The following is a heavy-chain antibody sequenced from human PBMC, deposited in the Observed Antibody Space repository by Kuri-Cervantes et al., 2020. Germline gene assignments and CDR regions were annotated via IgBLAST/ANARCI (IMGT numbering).Heavy chain of an antibody. CDR2: IYYSGST. CDR3: ARDRLAMVV. Sequence: SETLSLPCTVSGGSISSYYWSWIRQPPGKGLEWIGYIYYSGSTNYNPSLKSRVTMSVDSSKNQFSLKLTSVTAADTAVYYCARDRLAMVVWGQGALVTVFS. D-gene: IGHD5-18*01. J-gene: IGHJ4*02. V-gene: IGHV4-59*13. CDR1: GGSISSYY.